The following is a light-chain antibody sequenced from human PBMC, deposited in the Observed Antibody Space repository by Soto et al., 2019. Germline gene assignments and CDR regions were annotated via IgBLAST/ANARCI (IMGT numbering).Light chain of an antibody. J-gene: IGLJ1*01. CDR2: DAS. CDR3: CSYAGSYTLV. Sequence: QSALTQPRSVSGSPGQSVTISCTGTSSDVGGYNYVSWYQQHPGKAPKLMIYDASKRPSGVPDRFSGSKSGNTASLTISGLQAEDEADYSCCSYAGSYTLVFGTGTKVTVL. CDR1: SSDVGGYNY. V-gene: IGLV2-11*01.